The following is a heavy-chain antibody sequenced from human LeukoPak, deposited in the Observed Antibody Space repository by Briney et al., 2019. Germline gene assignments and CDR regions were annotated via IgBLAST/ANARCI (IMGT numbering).Heavy chain of an antibody. V-gene: IGHV3-23*01. D-gene: IGHD4-17*01. J-gene: IGHJ4*02. CDR1: GFTFSSYT. Sequence: GSLRLSCAASGFTFSSYTMSWVRQAPGKGLEWIATLSGGLKTFYADSVKGRFTISRDNSKNTLYLQMNSLRAEDTATYYCARDQTYGDYAIDVDYWGQGTLVTVSS. CDR3: ARDQTYGDYAIDVDY. CDR2: LSGGLKT.